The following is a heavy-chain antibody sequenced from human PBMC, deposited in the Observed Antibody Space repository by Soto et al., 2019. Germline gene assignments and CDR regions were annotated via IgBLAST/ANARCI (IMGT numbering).Heavy chain of an antibody. V-gene: IGHV3-33*01. CDR2: IWYDGSNK. Sequence: PGGSLRLSCAASGFTFSSYGMHWVRQAPGKGLEWVAVIWYDGSNKYYADSVKGRFTISRDNSKNTLYLQMNSLRAEDTAVYYCAREDPLRGVTNFDYWGQGTLVTVSS. J-gene: IGHJ4*02. CDR1: GFTFSSYG. D-gene: IGHD3-10*01. CDR3: AREDPLRGVTNFDY.